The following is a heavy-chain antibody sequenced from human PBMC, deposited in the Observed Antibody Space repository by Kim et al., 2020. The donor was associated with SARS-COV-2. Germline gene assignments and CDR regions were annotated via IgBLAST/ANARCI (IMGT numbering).Heavy chain of an antibody. J-gene: IGHJ6*02. CDR3: ASFRDVLLWFGEPNYYYYGMDV. Sequence: GGSLRLSCAASGFTFSSYSMNWVRQAPGKGLEWVSSISSSSSYIYYADSVKGRFTISRDNAKNSLYLQMNSLRAEDTAVYYCASFRDVLLWFGEPNYYYYGMDVWGQGTTVTVSS. V-gene: IGHV3-21*01. CDR1: GFTFSSYS. D-gene: IGHD3-10*01. CDR2: ISSSSSYI.